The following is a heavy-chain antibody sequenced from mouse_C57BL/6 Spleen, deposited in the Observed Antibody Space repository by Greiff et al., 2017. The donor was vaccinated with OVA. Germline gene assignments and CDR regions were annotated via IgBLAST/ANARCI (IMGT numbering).Heavy chain of an antibody. V-gene: IGHV5-16*01. CDR1: GFTFSDYY. J-gene: IGHJ2*01. CDR3: ARDERPGYFDY. CDR2: INYDGSST. Sequence: EVQRVESEGGLVQPGSSMKLSCTASGFTFSDYYMAWVRQVPEKGLEWVANINYDGSSTYYLDSLKSRFIISRDNAKNILYLQMSSLKSEDTATYYCARDERPGYFDYWGQGTTLTVSS.